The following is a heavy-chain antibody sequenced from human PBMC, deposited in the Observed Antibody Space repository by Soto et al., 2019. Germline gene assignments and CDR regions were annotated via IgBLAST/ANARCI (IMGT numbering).Heavy chain of an antibody. D-gene: IGHD3-10*01. CDR3: ARHRGPAPVY. V-gene: IGHV4-39*01. CDR1: GGSISGYY. CDR2: LFYGGTT. J-gene: IGHJ4*02. Sequence: QVQLQESGPGLVKPSETLSLTCTVSGGSISGYYWTWIRQPPGKGLEWVGSLFYGGTTAYNPSLKSRLTMSLDTSENHFSLKLRSVTAADTAVYYCARHRGPAPVYWGQGTLVTASS.